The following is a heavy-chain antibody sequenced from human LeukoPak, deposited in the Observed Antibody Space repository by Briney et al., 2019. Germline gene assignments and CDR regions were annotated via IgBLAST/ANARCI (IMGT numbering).Heavy chain of an antibody. CDR1: GFTFSIYW. D-gene: IGHD3-3*01. J-gene: IGHJ4*02. V-gene: IGHV3-7*01. CDR3: AREYDFWSGLSPPDY. Sequence: GGSLRLSCAASGFTFSIYWMSWVRQAPGKGLEWVANIKPDGSEKYYVDSVKGRFTISRDNAKNSLYLQMNSLRAEDTAVYYCAREYDFWSGLSPPDYWGQGTLVTVSS. CDR2: IKPDGSEK.